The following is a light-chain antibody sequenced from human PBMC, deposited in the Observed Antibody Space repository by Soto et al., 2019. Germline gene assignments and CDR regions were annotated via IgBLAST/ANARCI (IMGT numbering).Light chain of an antibody. CDR1: QSISGW. CDR2: DAS. V-gene: IGKV1-5*01. J-gene: IGKJ1*01. Sequence: DIQITLSPSTLTASVGDRVTITFRASQSISGWLAWYQQKPGKAPKLLIYDASSLESGVPSRFSGSGSGTEFTLTISSLQPNDFAIYYCQQYNSYWTFGQGTKVDIK. CDR3: QQYNSYWT.